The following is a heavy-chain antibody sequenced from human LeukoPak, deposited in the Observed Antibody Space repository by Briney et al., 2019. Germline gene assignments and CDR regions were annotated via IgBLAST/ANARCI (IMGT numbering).Heavy chain of an antibody. Sequence: SETLSLTCTVSGGSISSGDYYWSWIRQPPGKGLEWIGYIYYSGSTNYNPSLKSRVTISVDTSKNQFSLKLSSVTAADTAIYYCARGIESYGDYGYWGQGILVTVSS. CDR1: GGSISSGDYY. CDR3: ARGIESYGDYGY. CDR2: IYYSGST. J-gene: IGHJ4*02. V-gene: IGHV4-61*08. D-gene: IGHD4-17*01.